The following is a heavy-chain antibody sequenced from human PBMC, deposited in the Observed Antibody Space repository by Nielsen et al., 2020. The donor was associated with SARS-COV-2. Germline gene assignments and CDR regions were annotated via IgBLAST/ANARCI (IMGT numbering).Heavy chain of an antibody. J-gene: IGHJ3*02. Sequence: GESLKISCAASGFTFSSYAMHWVRQAPGKGLEWVAVISYDGSNKYYADSVKGRFTISRDNSKNTLYLQMNSLRAEDTAVYYCARDPGYCSSTSCRGDAFDIWGQGTMVTVSS. CDR3: ARDPGYCSSTSCRGDAFDI. CDR2: ISYDGSNK. D-gene: IGHD2-2*03. CDR1: GFTFSSYA. V-gene: IGHV3-30-3*01.